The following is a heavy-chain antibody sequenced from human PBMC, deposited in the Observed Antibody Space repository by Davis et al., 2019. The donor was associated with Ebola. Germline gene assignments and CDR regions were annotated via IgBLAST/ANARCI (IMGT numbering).Heavy chain of an antibody. V-gene: IGHV1-46*04. CDR3: ARGRIVVMILANEDYYYYGMDV. Sequence: AASVKVSCKASGYTFTSYYMHWVRQAPGQGLEWMGIINASGGSTGYAQKLQGRVTMTTDTSTSTVYMELSSLRSEDTAVYYCARGRIVVMILANEDYYYYGMDVWGKGTTVTVSS. CDR1: GYTFTSYY. D-gene: IGHD2-15*01. J-gene: IGHJ6*04. CDR2: INASGGST.